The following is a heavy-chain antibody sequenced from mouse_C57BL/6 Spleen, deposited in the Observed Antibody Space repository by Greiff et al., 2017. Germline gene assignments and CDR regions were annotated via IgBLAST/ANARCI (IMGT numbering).Heavy chain of an antibody. J-gene: IGHJ3*01. CDR1: GYTFTDYC. CDR3: ARRGLLGFAY. Sequence: QVQLQQPGAELVKPGASVKLSCKASGYTFTDYCMQWVKQRPGQGLEWIGEIDPSDSYTNYNQKFKGKATLTVDTSSTTAYMQLSSLTSEDSAVYYCARRGLLGFAYWGQGTPVTVSA. V-gene: IGHV1-50*01. CDR2: IDPSDSYT.